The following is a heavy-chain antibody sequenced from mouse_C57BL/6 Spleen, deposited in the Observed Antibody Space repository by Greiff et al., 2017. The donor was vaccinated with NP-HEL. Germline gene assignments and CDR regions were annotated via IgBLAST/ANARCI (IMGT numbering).Heavy chain of an antibody. CDR1: GYTFTDYN. D-gene: IGHD1-1*01. J-gene: IGHJ1*03. CDR2: INPNNGGT. V-gene: IGHV1-18*01. CDR3: ARSRYYYGSFYWYFDV. Sequence: VQLQQSGPELVKPGASVKIPCKASGYTFTDYNMDWVKQSHGKSLEWIGDINPNNGGTIYNQKFKGKATLTVDKSSSTAYMELRSLTSEDTAVYYCARSRYYYGSFYWYFDVWGTGTTVTVSS.